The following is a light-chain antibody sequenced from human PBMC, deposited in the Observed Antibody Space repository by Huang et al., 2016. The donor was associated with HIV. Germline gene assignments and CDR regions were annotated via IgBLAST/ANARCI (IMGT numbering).Light chain of an antibody. CDR1: QSISSY. J-gene: IGKJ4*02. V-gene: IGKV1-39*01. CDR3: QVSYSTPR. CDR2: ASS. Sequence: DIQMTQSPSSLSASAGDNVTISGRASQSISSYLNWYQQKPGMAPNLLIYASSNLHTGVPSRFSASGSGTDFTLTISSLQPEDFATYYCQVSYSTPRFGGGTRVEIK.